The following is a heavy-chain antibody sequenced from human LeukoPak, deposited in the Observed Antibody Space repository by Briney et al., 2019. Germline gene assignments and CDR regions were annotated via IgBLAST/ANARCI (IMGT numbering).Heavy chain of an antibody. D-gene: IGHD6-6*01. CDR2: IKQDGSEK. CDR3: AKDPGSSHRLPFVY. CDR1: GFTFSSYW. J-gene: IGHJ4*02. V-gene: IGHV3-7*03. Sequence: GSLRLSCAASGFTFSSYWMSWVRQAPGKGLEWVANIKQDGSEKYYVDSVKGRFTISRDNAKNSLYLQMNSLRAEDTAVYYCAKDPGSSHRLPFVYWGQGTLVTVSS.